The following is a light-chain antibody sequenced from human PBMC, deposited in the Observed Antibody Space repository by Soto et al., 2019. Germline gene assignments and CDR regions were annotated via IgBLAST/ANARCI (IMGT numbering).Light chain of an antibody. V-gene: IGKV1-9*01. CDR3: QQLNSYPLT. CDR2: EAS. J-gene: IGKJ4*01. Sequence: DIQLTQSPSFLSASVGDRVTITCRASHDISSFLAWYQQKPGRAPKFLIYEASTLQSGVPSRFSGSGSGTEFTLTISSLQPEDFATYYCQQLNSYPLTFGGGTKVEIK. CDR1: HDISSF.